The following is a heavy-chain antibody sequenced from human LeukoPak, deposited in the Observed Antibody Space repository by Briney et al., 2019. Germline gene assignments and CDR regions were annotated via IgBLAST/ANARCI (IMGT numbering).Heavy chain of an antibody. Sequence: GGSLRLSCAASGFTFSSYAMHWVRQAPGKGLEWVAVISYDGSNKYYADSVMGRFTISRDNSKNTLYLQMNSLRAEDTAVYYCARDRESSGWPDYWGQGTLVTVSS. J-gene: IGHJ4*02. CDR1: GFTFSSYA. CDR3: ARDRESSGWPDY. CDR2: ISYDGSNK. D-gene: IGHD6-19*01. V-gene: IGHV3-30*04.